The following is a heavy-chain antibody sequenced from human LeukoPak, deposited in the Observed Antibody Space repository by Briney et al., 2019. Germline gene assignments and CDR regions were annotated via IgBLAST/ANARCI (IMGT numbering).Heavy chain of an antibody. D-gene: IGHD3-22*01. CDR3: ARDGHRRYHYDSSGREDAFDI. J-gene: IGHJ3*02. V-gene: IGHV1-18*01. Sequence: GASVKVSCKASGYTFTSYGISWVRQAPGQGLEWMGWISAYNGNTNYAQKLQGRVTMTRDTSTSTAYMELRSLRSDDTAVYYCARDGHRRYHYDSSGREDAFDIWGQGTMVTVSS. CDR1: GYTFTSYG. CDR2: ISAYNGNT.